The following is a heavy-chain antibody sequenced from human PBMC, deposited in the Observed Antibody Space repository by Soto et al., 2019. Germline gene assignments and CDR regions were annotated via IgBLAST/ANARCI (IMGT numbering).Heavy chain of an antibody. Sequence: SQTLSLTCAISGDSVSSNSAAWNWIRQSPSRGFEWLGRTYYRSKWYNDYAVSVKSRITINPDTSKNQFSLQLNSVTPEDTAVYYCARDSHIAVAGPQGFQHWGQGTLVTVSS. V-gene: IGHV6-1*01. D-gene: IGHD6-19*01. CDR1: GDSVSSNSAA. J-gene: IGHJ1*01. CDR2: TYYRSKWYN. CDR3: ARDSHIAVAGPQGFQH.